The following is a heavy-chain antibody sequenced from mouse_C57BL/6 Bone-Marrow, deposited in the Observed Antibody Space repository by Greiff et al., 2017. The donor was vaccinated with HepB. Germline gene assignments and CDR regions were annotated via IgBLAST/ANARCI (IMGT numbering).Heavy chain of an antibody. V-gene: IGHV2-2*01. CDR2: IWSGGST. J-gene: IGHJ1*03. D-gene: IGHD1-1*01. CDR3: ARNPPYYYGSSPMYFDV. CDR1: GFSLTSYG. Sequence: VQLQQSGPGLVQPSQSLSITCTVSGFSLTSYGIHWVRQSPGKGLEWLGVIWSGGSTDYNAAFISRLSISKDNSKSQVFCKMNSLQADDTAIYYCARNPPYYYGSSPMYFDVWGTGTTVTVSS.